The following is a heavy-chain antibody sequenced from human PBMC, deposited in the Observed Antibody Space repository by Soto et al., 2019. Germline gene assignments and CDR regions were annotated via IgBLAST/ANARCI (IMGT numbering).Heavy chain of an antibody. CDR3: AKSRRQLLKNYYYGMDV. CDR1: GFTFDDYA. V-gene: IGHV3-9*01. J-gene: IGHJ6*02. Sequence: HPWGSLRLSCAASGFTFDDYAMHWVRQAPGKGLEWVSGISWNSGSIGYADSVKGRFTISRDNAKNSLYLQMNSLKAEDTALYYCAKSRRQLLKNYYYGMDVWGQGTTVTVSS. CDR2: ISWNSGSI. D-gene: IGHD2-2*01.